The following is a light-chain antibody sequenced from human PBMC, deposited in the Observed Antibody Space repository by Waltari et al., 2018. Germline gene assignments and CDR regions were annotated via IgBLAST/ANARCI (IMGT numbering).Light chain of an antibody. CDR3: QQYNSYSRT. CDR2: TVS. Sequence: DIQMTQSPSTLSASVGDSVTITCRASQSISNRLAWYQQKPGKAPKLQIYTVSSLQSGVPSRFSGSGSGTEFPLTIISLQPDDFATYYCQQYNSYSRTFGQGTKVEI. CDR1: QSISNR. V-gene: IGKV1-5*03. J-gene: IGKJ1*01.